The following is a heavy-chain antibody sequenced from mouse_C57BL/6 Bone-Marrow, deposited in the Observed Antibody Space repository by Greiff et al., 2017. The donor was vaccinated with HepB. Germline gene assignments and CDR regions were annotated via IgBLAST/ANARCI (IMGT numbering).Heavy chain of an antibody. V-gene: IGHV1-82*01. J-gene: IGHJ4*01. CDR3: ARHGYYTMDY. CDR1: GYAFSSSW. CDR2: IYPGDGDT. Sequence: VQLQQSGPELVKPGASVKISCKASGYAFSSSWMNWVKQRPGKGLEWIGRIYPGDGDTNYNGKFKGKATLTADKSSSTAYMQLSSLTSEDSAVYFCARHGYYTMDYWGQGTSVTVSS.